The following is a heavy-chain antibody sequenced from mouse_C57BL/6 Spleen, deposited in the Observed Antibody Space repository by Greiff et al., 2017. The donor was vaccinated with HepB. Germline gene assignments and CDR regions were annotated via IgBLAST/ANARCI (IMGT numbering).Heavy chain of an antibody. CDR1: GFTFSSYA. D-gene: IGHD1-1*01. CDR3: AREYYGISYGFAY. V-gene: IGHV5-4*01. J-gene: IGHJ3*01. CDR2: ISDGGSYT. Sequence: EVQLVESGGGLVKPGGSLKLSCAASGFTFSSYAMSWVRQTPEKRLEWVATISDGGSYTYYPDNVKGRFTISRDNAKNNLYLQMSHLKSEDTAMYYCAREYYGISYGFAYWGQGTLVTVSA.